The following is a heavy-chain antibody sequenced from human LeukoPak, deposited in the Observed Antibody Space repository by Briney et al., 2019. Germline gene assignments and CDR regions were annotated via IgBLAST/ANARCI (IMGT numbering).Heavy chain of an antibody. J-gene: IGHJ3*02. CDR2: IRRDGSRT. CDR3: VREGATSALDI. D-gene: IGHD5-24*01. Sequence: GESLRLSCAASGFTHSSYWMHWVRQAPGKGLVWVAGIRRDGSRTTYADSVEGRFIISRDNAKNTLSLQMDGLRVEDTAVYYRVREGATSALDIWGQGTMVSGCS. V-gene: IGHV3-74*01. CDR1: GFTHSSYW.